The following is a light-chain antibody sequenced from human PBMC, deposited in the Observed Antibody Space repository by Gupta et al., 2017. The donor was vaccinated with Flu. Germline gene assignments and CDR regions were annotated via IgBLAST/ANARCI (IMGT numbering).Light chain of an antibody. Sequence: DIQMTHSPSSLSASVGARVTITCRASQGIRDDLAWFQQKPGTAPKRLINAASRWQSGVPSRFSGSGSGTEFTLTIGSLQPEDVANYYCRQHNSSPWAFGQGTKVDIK. CDR1: QGIRDD. CDR3: RQHNSSPWA. V-gene: IGKV1-17*01. J-gene: IGKJ1*01. CDR2: AAS.